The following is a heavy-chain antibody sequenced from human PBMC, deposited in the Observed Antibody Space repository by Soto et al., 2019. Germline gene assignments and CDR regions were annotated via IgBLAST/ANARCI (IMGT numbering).Heavy chain of an antibody. CDR3: ARHEYSSGGPGY. J-gene: IGHJ4*02. CDR1: GGSISSSSYY. CDR2: IYYSGST. Sequence: QLQLQESGPGLVKPSETLSLTCTVSGGSISSSSYYWGWIRQPPGKGLEWIGSIYYSGSTYYNPSLKSRVTISVDTSKNQFSLKLSSVTAADTAVYYCARHEYSSGGPGYWGQGTLVTVSS. V-gene: IGHV4-39*01. D-gene: IGHD6-19*01.